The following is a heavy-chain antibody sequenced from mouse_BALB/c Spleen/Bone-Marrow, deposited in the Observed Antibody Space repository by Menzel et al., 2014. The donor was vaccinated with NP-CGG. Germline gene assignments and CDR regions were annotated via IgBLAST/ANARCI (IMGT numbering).Heavy chain of an antibody. J-gene: IGHJ3*01. Sequence: EVKVVESGGGLVQPGGSLKLSCAASGFTFSSYIMSWVRQTPGKRLEWVAYISNGGGSIYYPDTVKGRFTIARDNDKNTLYLQMSSLKSEDTAMYYCASHYYDSSPFAYLGQGTLVTVSA. D-gene: IGHD1-1*01. CDR1: GFTFSSYI. CDR3: ASHYYDSSPFAY. CDR2: ISNGGGSI. V-gene: IGHV5-12-2*01.